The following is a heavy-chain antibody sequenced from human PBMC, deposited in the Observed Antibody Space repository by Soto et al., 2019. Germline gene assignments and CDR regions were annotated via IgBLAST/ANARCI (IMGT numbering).Heavy chain of an antibody. V-gene: IGHV1-18*01. J-gene: IGHJ4*02. CDR1: GYSFTSYG. CDR3: ARAPRDVLWFGELLSFFDY. CDR2: ISAYNGNT. D-gene: IGHD3-10*01. Sequence: ASVKVSCKASGYSFTSYGISWVRQAPGQGLEWMGWISAYNGNTNYTQKVQGRVTMTTDTSTSTAYMELRSLRSDDTAVYYCARAPRDVLWFGELLSFFDYWGQGTLVTVSS.